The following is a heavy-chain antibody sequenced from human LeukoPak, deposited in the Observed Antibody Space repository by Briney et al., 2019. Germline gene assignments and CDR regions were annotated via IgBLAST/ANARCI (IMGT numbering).Heavy chain of an antibody. CDR3: AGFYGGNRLGFDY. D-gene: IGHD4-23*01. Sequence: DPGGSLRLSFAASGLTFSSYSRTWGRQTPVLRLPWVSNMNQDGSHKYYVDSVKGRFTISRDNAKNSLYLQMNSLRAEDTAIYYCAGFYGGNRLGFDYWGQGTLVTVAS. CDR2: MNQDGSHK. CDR1: GLTFSSYS. J-gene: IGHJ4*02. V-gene: IGHV3-7*01.